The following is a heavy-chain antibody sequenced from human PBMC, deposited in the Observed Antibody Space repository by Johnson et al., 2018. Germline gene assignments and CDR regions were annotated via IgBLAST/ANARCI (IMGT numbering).Heavy chain of an antibody. CDR2: IIPIFGTA. CDR3: ARGGGGSSSWYNKYYYYYMDV. J-gene: IGHJ6*03. Sequence: VQLVESGAEVKKPGSSVKVSCKASGGTFSSYAISWVRQAPGQGLEWLGGIIPIFGTANYAQKFQGRVTMTRNTSISTAYMEMRSLRSEEPAVYYCARGGGGSSSWYNKYYYYYMDVWGKGTTVTVSS. V-gene: IGHV1-69*06. D-gene: IGHD6-13*01. CDR1: GGTFSSYA.